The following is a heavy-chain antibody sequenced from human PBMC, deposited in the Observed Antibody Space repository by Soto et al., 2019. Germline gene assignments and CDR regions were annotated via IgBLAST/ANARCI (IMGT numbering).Heavy chain of an antibody. Sequence: QVQLVQSGAEVKKPXXXVKVSCKAPGGTFSTYAISWVRQAPGQGLEWMGGIIPMFGTANYAQRFQDRVTITADESTNTVYMELSSLRSEDTAVYFCASGIQLWLRRINNGYSGWGQGTLVTVSS. CDR3: ASGIQLWLRRINNGYSG. CDR1: GGTFSTYA. J-gene: IGHJ4*02. V-gene: IGHV1-69*12. D-gene: IGHD5-18*01. CDR2: IIPMFGTA.